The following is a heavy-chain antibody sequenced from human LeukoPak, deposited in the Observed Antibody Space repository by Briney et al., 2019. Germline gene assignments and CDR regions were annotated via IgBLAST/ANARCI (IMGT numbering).Heavy chain of an antibody. CDR1: GGSISSSSYY. CDR3: ARYYDSSGYYPHYWFDP. CDR2: IYYSGST. D-gene: IGHD3-22*01. V-gene: IGHV4-39*07. J-gene: IGHJ5*02. Sequence: SETLSLTCTVSGGSISSSSYYWGWIRQPPGKGLEWIGSIYYSGSTYYNPSLKSRVTISVDTSKNQFSLKLSSVTAADTAVYYCARYYDSSGYYPHYWFDPWGQGTLVTVSS.